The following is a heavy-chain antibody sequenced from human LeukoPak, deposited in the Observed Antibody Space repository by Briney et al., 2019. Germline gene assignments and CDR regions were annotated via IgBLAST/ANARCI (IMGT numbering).Heavy chain of an antibody. CDR1: GFTFDDYA. D-gene: IGHD5-24*01. CDR3: AKDISSRDGNNRFGY. J-gene: IGHJ4*02. Sequence: SLRLSCAASGFTFDDYAMHWVRQAPGKGLEWVSGISWNSGSIGYADSVKGRFTISRDNAKNSLYLQMNSLRAEDTALYYCAKDISSRDGNNRFGYWGQGTLVTVSS. V-gene: IGHV3-9*01. CDR2: ISWNSGSI.